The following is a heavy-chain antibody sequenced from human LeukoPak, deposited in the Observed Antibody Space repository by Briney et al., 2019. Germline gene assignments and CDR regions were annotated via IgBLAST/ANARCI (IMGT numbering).Heavy chain of an antibody. D-gene: IGHD5-24*01. Sequence: SETVYLTCTVSGYTISSGFYWGWIRPPPRKGLECIGSISHSGSTYYNPTFKSRVTITVDTSKNKSYLQLSSVTSADTAVYYCASVGPSQTDGYNPVDYWGQGTLVTVSS. CDR3: ASVGPSQTDGYNPVDY. V-gene: IGHV4-38-2*02. J-gene: IGHJ4*02. CDR2: ISHSGST. CDR1: GYTISSGFY.